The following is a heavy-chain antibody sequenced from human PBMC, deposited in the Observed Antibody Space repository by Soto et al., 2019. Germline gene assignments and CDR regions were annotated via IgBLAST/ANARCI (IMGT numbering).Heavy chain of an antibody. Sequence: GGSLRLSCAASGFAFSSYWMHWVRQAPGKGLEWVSYISSSSSTIYYADSVKGRFTISRDNAKNSLYLQMNSLRAEDTAVYYCARGGPGKGYCSGGSCYQWGDPDAFDIWGQGTMVTVSS. CDR3: ARGGPGKGYCSGGSCYQWGDPDAFDI. J-gene: IGHJ3*02. D-gene: IGHD2-15*01. CDR2: ISSSSSTI. CDR1: GFAFSSYW. V-gene: IGHV3-48*01.